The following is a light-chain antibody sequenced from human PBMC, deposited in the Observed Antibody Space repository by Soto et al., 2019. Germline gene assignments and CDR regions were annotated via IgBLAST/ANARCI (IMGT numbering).Light chain of an antibody. CDR3: TSYTRDTALV. CDR2: EVS. V-gene: IGLV2-14*01. J-gene: IGLJ1*01. CDR1: SSDVGTYNY. Sequence: SALTQPACVSGSPGQSITISCTGTSSDVGTYNYVSWYQHYPGKAPKLIIYEVSNRPSGVSNRFSGSKSGSTASLTISGLQAEDEADYHCTSYTRDTALVFGTGTKVTVL.